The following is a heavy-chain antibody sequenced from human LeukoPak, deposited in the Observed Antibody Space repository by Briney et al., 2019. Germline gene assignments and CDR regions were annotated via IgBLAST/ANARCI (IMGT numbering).Heavy chain of an antibody. V-gene: IGHV4-39*02. CDR1: GGSISSSSNY. D-gene: IGHD3-9*01. CDR2: IYYSGTT. CDR3: ARGYYHVLTGHPKNFDY. J-gene: IGHJ4*02. Sequence: SETLSLTCTVSGGSISSSSNYWGWIRQSPGKGLEWIGRIYYSGTTYYSPSLKSRVTISVDTSNNQFSLKLSSVTAADTAVYFCARGYYHVLTGHPKNFDYWGQGTLVTVSS.